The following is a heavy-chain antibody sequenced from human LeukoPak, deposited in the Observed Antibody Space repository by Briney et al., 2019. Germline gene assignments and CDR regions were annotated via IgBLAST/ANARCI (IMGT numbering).Heavy chain of an antibody. CDR2: ISYDGSNK. V-gene: IGHV3-30*14. CDR1: GFTFSIYA. Sequence: GGSLRLSCAASGFTFSIYAMHWVRRAPGKGLEWVAVISYDGSNKYYADSVKGRFTISRDNSKNTMYLQMNSLKSEDTAVYYCAKDGPIVVVPAAIAHWFDYWGQGTLVTVSS. J-gene: IGHJ4*02. D-gene: IGHD2-2*02. CDR3: AKDGPIVVVPAAIAHWFDY.